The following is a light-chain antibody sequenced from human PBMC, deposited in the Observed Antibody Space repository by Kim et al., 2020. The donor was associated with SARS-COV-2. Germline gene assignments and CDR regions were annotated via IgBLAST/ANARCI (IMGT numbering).Light chain of an antibody. CDR2: EVS. J-gene: IGKJ1*01. CDR3: MQGIHLPWT. CDR1: QSLLLHSDGKTH. V-gene: IGKV2-29*02. Sequence: DVVLTQTPLSLSVTPGQPASISCKSTQSLLLHSDGKTHLYWYLQKPGQSPQLLIYEVSSRFSGVPDRFSGSGSETDFTLKISRVEAEDVGVYYCMQGIHLPWTFGQGTKVDIK.